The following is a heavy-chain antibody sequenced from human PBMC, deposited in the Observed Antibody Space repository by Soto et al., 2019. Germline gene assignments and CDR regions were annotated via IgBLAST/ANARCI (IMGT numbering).Heavy chain of an antibody. V-gene: IGHV3-30-3*01. J-gene: IGHJ4*02. Sequence: QVQLVESGGGVVQPGRSLRLSCAASGFTFSPYTMHWVRQTPGKGLEWVAVISNDGDDKDYADSVKGRFTVSRDNSKSTLYLQMSSLRAEDTALYYCSRGGGFCGADCYKGGIDYWGQGTLFTVSP. CDR3: SRGGGFCGADCYKGGIDY. CDR1: GFTFSPYT. CDR2: ISNDGDDK. D-gene: IGHD2-21*02.